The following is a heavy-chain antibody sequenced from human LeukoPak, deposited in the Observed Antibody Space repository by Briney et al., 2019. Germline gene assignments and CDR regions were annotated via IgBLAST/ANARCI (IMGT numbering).Heavy chain of an antibody. CDR1: GFTFSSDS. J-gene: IGHJ4*02. CDR3: ARIPDNYCSSTSCYLDY. D-gene: IGHD2-2*01. V-gene: IGHV3-21*01. CDR2: ISSSGSYI. Sequence: GGSLRLSCAASGFTFSSDSMNWVCQAPGKGLEWVSSISSSGSYIYYADSVQGRFTTPRDNAKNSLYLQMNCLRAEDTAVYYCARIPDNYCSSTSCYLDYWGQGTLVTVSS.